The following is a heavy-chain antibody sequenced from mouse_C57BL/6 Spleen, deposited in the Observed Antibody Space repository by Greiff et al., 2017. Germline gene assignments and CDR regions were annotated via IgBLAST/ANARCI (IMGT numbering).Heavy chain of an antibody. CDR2: ISDGGSYT. CDR1: GFTFSSYA. CDR3: AREGLKAMDY. Sequence: EVMLVESGGGLVKPGGSLKLSCAASGFTFSSYAMSWVRQTPEKRLEWVATISDGGSYTYYPDNVKGRFTISRDNAKNNLYLQMSHLKSEDTAMYYCAREGLKAMDYWGQGTSVTVSS. J-gene: IGHJ4*01. D-gene: IGHD1-3*01. V-gene: IGHV5-4*01.